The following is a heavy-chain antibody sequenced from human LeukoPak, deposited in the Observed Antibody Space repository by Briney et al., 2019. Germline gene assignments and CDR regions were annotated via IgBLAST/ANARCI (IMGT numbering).Heavy chain of an antibody. CDR3: ARQAVAGGPFDY. Sequence: GASVKVSCKAFGGTFSSYTISWVRQAPGQGLEWMGRIIPILGIANYAQKFQGRVTITADKSTSTAYMELSSLRSEDTAVYYCARQAVAGGPFDYWGQGTLVTVSS. CDR1: GGTFSSYT. CDR2: IIPILGIA. V-gene: IGHV1-69*02. D-gene: IGHD6-19*01. J-gene: IGHJ4*02.